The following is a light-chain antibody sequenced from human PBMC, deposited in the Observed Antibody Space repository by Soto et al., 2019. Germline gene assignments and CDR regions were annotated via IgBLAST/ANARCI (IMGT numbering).Light chain of an antibody. CDR3: QQYNSYSEA. V-gene: IGKV1-5*03. Sequence: DIQMIQSPSSLSASVGDRVTITCRASQSISSYLNWYQQKPGKAPKLLIYKASTLKSGVPSRFSGSGSGTEFTLTISSLQPDDFATYYCQQYNSYSEAFGQGTKVDIK. CDR2: KAS. CDR1: QSISSY. J-gene: IGKJ1*01.